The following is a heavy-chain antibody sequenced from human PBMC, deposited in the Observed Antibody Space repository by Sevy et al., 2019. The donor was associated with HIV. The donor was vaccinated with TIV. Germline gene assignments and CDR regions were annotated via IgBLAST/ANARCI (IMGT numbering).Heavy chain of an antibody. J-gene: IGHJ6*02. CDR3: ARGGRYCSGGSCYGLYYYYYGMDV. V-gene: IGHV1-69*13. CDR2: IIPIFGTA. CDR1: GGTFSSYA. Sequence: ASVKVSCKASGGTFSSYAISWVRQAPGQGLEWMGGIIPIFGTANYAQKFQGRVTITADESTSTAYMELSSLRSEDKAVYYWARGGRYCSGGSCYGLYYYYYGMDVWGQGTTVTVSS. D-gene: IGHD2-15*01.